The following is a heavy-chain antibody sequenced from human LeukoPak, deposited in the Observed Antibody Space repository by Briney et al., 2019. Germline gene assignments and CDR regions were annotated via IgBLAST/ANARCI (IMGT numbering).Heavy chain of an antibody. CDR3: SRDVMYIGSYYGY. Sequence: ASVKVFCKASGYTFTGYYMHWVRQAPGQGLEWMGWNNPNSGGTNYSQKFQGRVTITRDTSISTAYMELSRLRSDDTAVYYCSRDVMYIGSYYGYWGEGTLVTVSS. J-gene: IGHJ4*02. V-gene: IGHV1-2*02. CDR1: GYTFTGYY. CDR2: NNPNSGGT. D-gene: IGHD1-26*01.